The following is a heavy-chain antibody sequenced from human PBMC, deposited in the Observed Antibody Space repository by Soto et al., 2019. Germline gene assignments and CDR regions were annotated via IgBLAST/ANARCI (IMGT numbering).Heavy chain of an antibody. CDR2: INSDGSTT. D-gene: IGHD2-21*02. V-gene: IGHV3-74*01. CDR3: ARRAYCGGACYSGFGY. Sequence: GGSLRLSCAASGFTFGTYWMHWVRQAPGKGLVWVSRINSDGSTTTYADSVKGRFTISRDNAKNTLYLQMTSLRAEDTAVYYCARRAYCGGACYSGFGYWGRGTLVTVSS. J-gene: IGHJ4*02. CDR1: GFTFGTYW.